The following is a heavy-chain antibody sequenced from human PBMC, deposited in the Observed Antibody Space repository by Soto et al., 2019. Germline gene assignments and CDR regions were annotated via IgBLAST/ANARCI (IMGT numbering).Heavy chain of an antibody. D-gene: IGHD5-18*01. V-gene: IGHV4-30-4*01. CDR1: GGSISSGGYY. J-gene: IGHJ6*02. Sequence: PSETLALTCTVSGGSISSGGYYWSWIPQPPGKGLESIGYIYYSGSTYYNPSLKSRVTISVDTSKNQFSLKLSSVTAADTAVYYCARDREYSYGYSLANIPGRDYYGMDVWGQGTTVTVSS. CDR3: ARDREYSYGYSLANIPGRDYYGMDV. CDR2: IYYSGST.